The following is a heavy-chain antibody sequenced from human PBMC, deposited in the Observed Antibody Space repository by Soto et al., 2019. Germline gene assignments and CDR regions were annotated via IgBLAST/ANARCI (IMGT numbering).Heavy chain of an antibody. CDR2: INPSGGSA. CDR1: GYTFSIYY. V-gene: IGHV1-46*03. J-gene: IGHJ4*02. CDR3: VRSHYYGSGAYTLADN. Sequence: QVQLVQSGAEVKKPGASVKVSCKASGYTFSIYYMHWVRQAPGQGLEGMGMINPSGGSASYTQKFQGRVTMTRDTSTNTIYMELTSLRSEDTAVYYCVRSHYYGSGAYTLADNWGQGTQVIVSS. D-gene: IGHD3-10*01.